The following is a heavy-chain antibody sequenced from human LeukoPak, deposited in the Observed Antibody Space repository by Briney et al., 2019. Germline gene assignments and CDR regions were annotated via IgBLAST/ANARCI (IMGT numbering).Heavy chain of an antibody. Sequence: PGGSLRLSCVVSGFTFSSYAMSWVRQAPGKGLEWVSAISGSGGSTYCADSVKGRFTISRDNSKDTLYLQMNSLRAEDTAVYYCAKVAAAAIPPLRLDYWGQGTLVTVSS. CDR2: ISGSGGST. V-gene: IGHV3-23*01. CDR3: AKVAAAAIPPLRLDY. J-gene: IGHJ4*02. CDR1: GFTFSSYA. D-gene: IGHD6-13*01.